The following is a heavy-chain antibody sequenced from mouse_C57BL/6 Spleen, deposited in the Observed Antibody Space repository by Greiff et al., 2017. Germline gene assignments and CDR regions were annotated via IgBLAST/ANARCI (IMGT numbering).Heavy chain of an antibody. D-gene: IGHD4-1*01. J-gene: IGHJ4*01. CDR3: AREGELGYYYAMDY. Sequence: EVKLMESGPGLVKPSQSLSLTCSVTGYSITSGYYWNWIRQFPGNKLEWMGYISYDGSNNYNPSLKNRISITRDTSKNQFFLKLNSVTTEDTATYYGAREGELGYYYAMDYWGQGTSVTVSS. CDR1: GYSITSGYY. CDR2: ISYDGSN. V-gene: IGHV3-6*01.